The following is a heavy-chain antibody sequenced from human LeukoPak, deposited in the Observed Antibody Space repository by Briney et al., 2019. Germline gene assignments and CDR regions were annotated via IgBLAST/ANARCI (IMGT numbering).Heavy chain of an antibody. Sequence: GGSLRLSCAASGFTFTSYTMNWVRQAPGKGLEWVSDISSSGSYIDYADSVKGRFTVSRDNAKNSLFLQMNSLRAEDTAVYYCARSLIADGAFDIWGQGTMVTVSS. J-gene: IGHJ3*02. CDR3: ARSLIADGAFDI. V-gene: IGHV3-21*01. CDR2: ISSSGSYI. CDR1: GFTFTSYT. D-gene: IGHD2-21*01.